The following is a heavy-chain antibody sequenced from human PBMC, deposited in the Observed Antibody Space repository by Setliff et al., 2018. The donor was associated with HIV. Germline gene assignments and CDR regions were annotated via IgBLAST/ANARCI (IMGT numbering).Heavy chain of an antibody. V-gene: IGHV4-59*01. CDR2: IYYSGST. J-gene: IGHJ5*02. CDR1: GGSISSYY. CDR3: ARYYNFWSGPPYNWFDP. D-gene: IGHD3-3*01. Sequence: SETLSLTCTVSGGSISSYYWSWIRQPPGKGLEWIGYIYYSGSTNYNPSLKSRVTISVDTSKNQFSLKLSSVTAADTAVYYCARYYNFWSGPPYNWFDPWGQGTLVTVSS.